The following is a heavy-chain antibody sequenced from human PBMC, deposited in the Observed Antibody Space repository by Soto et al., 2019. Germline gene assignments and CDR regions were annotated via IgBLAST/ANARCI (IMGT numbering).Heavy chain of an antibody. CDR1: GFTVSSNY. V-gene: IGHV3-53*01. D-gene: IGHD3-22*01. CDR3: ARYERSKANPYYYDSSGPTKAFDI. CDR2: IYSGGST. J-gene: IGHJ3*02. Sequence: EVQLVESGGGLIQPGGSLRLSCAASGFTVSSNYMSWVRQAPGKGLEWVSVIYSGGSTYYADSVKGRCTISRDNSKNTLYLQMNSLRAEDTAVYYCARYERSKANPYYYDSSGPTKAFDIWGQGTMVTVSS.